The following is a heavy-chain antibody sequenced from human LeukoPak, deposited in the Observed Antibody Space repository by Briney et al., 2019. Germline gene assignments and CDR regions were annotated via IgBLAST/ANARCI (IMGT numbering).Heavy chain of an antibody. V-gene: IGHV3-9*01. CDR3: TKDSVAMVTTSDY. CDR1: GFTFGDYA. D-gene: IGHD5-18*01. CDR2: ISWNSGII. J-gene: IGHJ4*02. Sequence: SGGSLRLSCTASGFTFGDYAMSWVRQAPGKGLEWVSGISWNSGIIGYADSVKGRFTTSRDNAKNSLYLQMNSLRPEDTALYYCTKDSVAMVTTSDYWGQGTLVTVSS.